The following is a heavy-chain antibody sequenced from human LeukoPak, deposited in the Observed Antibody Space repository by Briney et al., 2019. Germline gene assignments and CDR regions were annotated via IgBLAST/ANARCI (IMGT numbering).Heavy chain of an antibody. Sequence: GGSLRLSCAASGFTVSSNYMTWVRQAPGQGLEWVSVIYFGGTTYYADSVKGRFTISRDNSKNTVYLQMNSLRVEDTAVYYCARDITVTRFDYWGQGTLVTVSS. CDR3: ARDITVTRFDY. CDR2: IYFGGTT. CDR1: GFTVSSNY. D-gene: IGHD4-17*01. J-gene: IGHJ4*02. V-gene: IGHV3-53*01.